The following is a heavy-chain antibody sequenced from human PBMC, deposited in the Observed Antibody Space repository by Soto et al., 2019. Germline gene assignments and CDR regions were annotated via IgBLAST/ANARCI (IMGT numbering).Heavy chain of an antibody. CDR3: ARVRIVGAREIDF. Sequence: QVHLVQSGGEVKKPGASVKVSCKASGYTFNRHGITWVRQAPGQGLEWMGWISGYNGDINYEQKFQGRVTLSSDTLTRTVYLELKSLRFDDTAVYYCARVRIVGAREIDFWGQGTLVNVYS. D-gene: IGHD1-26*01. CDR2: ISGYNGDI. J-gene: IGHJ4*02. CDR1: GYTFNRHG. V-gene: IGHV1-18*04.